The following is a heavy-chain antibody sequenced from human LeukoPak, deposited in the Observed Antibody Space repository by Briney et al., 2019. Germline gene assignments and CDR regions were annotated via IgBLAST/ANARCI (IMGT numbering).Heavy chain of an antibody. CDR1: GYTFTGYY. D-gene: IGHD3-9*01. J-gene: IGHJ5*02. CDR2: INPNSGGT. V-gene: IGHV1-2*06. Sequence: GASVKVSCKASGYTFTGYYMHWVRQAPGQGLEWMGRINPNSGGTNYAQRFQGRVTMTRDTSISTAYMELSRLRSDDTAVYYCAKDMTGYWQGWFDPWGQGTLVTVSS. CDR3: AKDMTGYWQGWFDP.